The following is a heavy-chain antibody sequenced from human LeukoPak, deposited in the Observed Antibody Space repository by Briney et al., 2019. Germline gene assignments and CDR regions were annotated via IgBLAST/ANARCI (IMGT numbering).Heavy chain of an antibody. V-gene: IGHV3-48*03. CDR2: ISSSGSTI. Sequence: GGSLRLSCAASGFTFSSYEMNWVRQAPGKGLEWVSYISSSGSTIYYADSVKGRFTISRDNSKNTLYLQMNSLRAEDTAVYYCAKIAAAGTYFDYWGQGTLVTVSS. CDR3: AKIAAAGTYFDY. CDR1: GFTFSSYE. J-gene: IGHJ4*02. D-gene: IGHD6-13*01.